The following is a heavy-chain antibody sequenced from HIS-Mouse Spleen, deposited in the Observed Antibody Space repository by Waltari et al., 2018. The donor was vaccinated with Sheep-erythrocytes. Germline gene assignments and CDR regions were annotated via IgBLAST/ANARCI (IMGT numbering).Heavy chain of an antibody. CDR2: INHSGST. J-gene: IGHJ3*02. Sequence: QVQLQPWGAGLLKPSETLSPTCAVYGGSFRGYYWRWIRQPPGKGLEWIGEINHSGSTNYNPSLKSRVTISVDTSKNQFSLKLSSVTAADTAVYYCALSVDLAGAFDIWGQGTMVTVSS. D-gene: IGHD6-19*01. CDR3: ALSVDLAGAFDI. V-gene: IGHV4-34*01. CDR1: GGSFRGYY.